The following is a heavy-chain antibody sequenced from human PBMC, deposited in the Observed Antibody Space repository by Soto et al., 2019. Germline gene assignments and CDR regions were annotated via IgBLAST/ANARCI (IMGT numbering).Heavy chain of an antibody. CDR3: ARGRGARGYSGYDKQYNWFDP. D-gene: IGHD5-12*01. CDR2: MNPNGGNT. CDR1: GYTFTSYD. Sequence: GASVKVSCKASGYTFTSYDINWVRQATGQGLEWMGWMNPNGGNTGYAQKFQGRVTMTRNTSISTAYMELSSLRSEDTAVYYCARGRGARGYSGYDKQYNWFDPWGQGTLVTVSS. J-gene: IGHJ5*02. V-gene: IGHV1-8*01.